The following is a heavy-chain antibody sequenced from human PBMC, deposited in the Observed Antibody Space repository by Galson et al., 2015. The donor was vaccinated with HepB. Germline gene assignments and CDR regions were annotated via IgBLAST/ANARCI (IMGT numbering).Heavy chain of an antibody. CDR2: ISSSSSTI. J-gene: IGHJ5*02. V-gene: IGHV3-48*01. D-gene: IGHD2-15*01. CDR3: ARGIVVVVAATPGSSWFDP. Sequence: SLRLSCAASGFTFNNYSMNWVRQAPGKGLEWVSYISSSSSTIYYADSVKGRFTISRDNAKNSLYLQRNSLRAEDTAVYYCARGIVVVVAATPGSSWFDPWGQGTLVTVSS. CDR1: GFTFNNYS.